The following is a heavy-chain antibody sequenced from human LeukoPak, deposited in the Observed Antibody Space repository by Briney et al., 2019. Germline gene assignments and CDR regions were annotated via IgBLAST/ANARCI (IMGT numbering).Heavy chain of an antibody. CDR1: GFTFGNYW. J-gene: IGHJ4*02. CDR3: ASTLKRDY. D-gene: IGHD4/OR15-4a*01. V-gene: IGHV3-7*01. CDR2: IKQDGSET. Sequence: GGSLRLSCAASGFTFGNYWMSWVRQAPGKGLEWVANIKQDGSETYYGDSVKGRFTTSRDNAKRSLYLHMNSLRGEDTALYYCASTLKRDYWGQGTLVTVSS.